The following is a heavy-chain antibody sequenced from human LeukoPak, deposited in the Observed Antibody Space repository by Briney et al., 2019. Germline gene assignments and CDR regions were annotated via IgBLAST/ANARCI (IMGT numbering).Heavy chain of an antibody. Sequence: PGGSLRLSCAASGFTFSSYSMYWVRQAPGKGLEWVSSISSSSSYIYYADSVKGRFTISRDNAKNSLYLQMNSLRAEDTAVYYCARDRSSGYNSYWGQGTMVTVSS. CDR3: ARDRSSGYNSY. D-gene: IGHD3-22*01. J-gene: IGHJ3*01. CDR2: ISSSSSYI. CDR1: GFTFSSYS. V-gene: IGHV3-21*01.